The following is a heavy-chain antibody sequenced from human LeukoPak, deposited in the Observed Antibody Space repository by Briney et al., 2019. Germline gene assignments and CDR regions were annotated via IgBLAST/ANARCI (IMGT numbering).Heavy chain of an antibody. V-gene: IGHV4-59*08. Sequence: SETLSLTCTVSGGSISSYYWSWIRQPPGKGLEWIGYIYYSGGTNYNPSLKSRVTISVDTSKNQFSLKLSSVTAADTAVYYCASRPANYDTSGYFWVSWGQGILVTVSS. D-gene: IGHD3-22*01. J-gene: IGHJ5*02. CDR1: GGSISSYY. CDR2: IYYSGGT. CDR3: ASRPANYDTSGYFWVS.